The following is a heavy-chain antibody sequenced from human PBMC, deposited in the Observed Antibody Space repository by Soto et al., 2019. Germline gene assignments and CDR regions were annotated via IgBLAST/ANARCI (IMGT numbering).Heavy chain of an antibody. D-gene: IGHD3-22*01. CDR2: ISSSGGST. J-gene: IGHJ4*02. CDR3: AKYQPMTQPRPYFDY. V-gene: IGHV3-23*01. Sequence: EVQLLESGGDLIQPGGSLRLSCAASGFTFSSYAMSWVRQAPGKGLGWVSAISSSGGSTFYADSVKGRFTISRDNSRNTLYLQMNSLRAEDTAIYYCAKYQPMTQPRPYFDYWGQGTLVTVPS. CDR1: GFTFSSYA.